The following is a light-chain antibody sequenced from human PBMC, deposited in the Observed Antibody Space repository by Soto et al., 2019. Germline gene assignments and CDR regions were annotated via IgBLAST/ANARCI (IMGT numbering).Light chain of an antibody. CDR1: QSVSSN. CDR3: QQYSDWPRT. Sequence: EIVMTQSPVTLSVSPGERATLSCRASQSVSSNLAWYQQKPGQAPRLLMFGVSTRAAGIPGRFSGSGSGTEFALTIYSLQSEDFAIYYCQQYSDWPRTFGQGTKVDIK. CDR2: GVS. J-gene: IGKJ1*01. V-gene: IGKV3-15*01.